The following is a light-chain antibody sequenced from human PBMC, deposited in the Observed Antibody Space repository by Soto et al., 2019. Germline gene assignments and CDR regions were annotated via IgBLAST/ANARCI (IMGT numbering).Light chain of an antibody. V-gene: IGLV2-14*03. CDR1: SSDIGHYDY. Sequence: QSALTPPASVSGSPGQSITISCTGTSSDIGHYDYVSWYQQHPGKAPKLMIYHVTYRPSGVSNRYSGSKSGNSASLTISGLQADDEADYYCCSLTTSHTYVFGSGTKLTVI. CDR2: HVT. CDR3: CSLTTSHTYV. J-gene: IGLJ1*01.